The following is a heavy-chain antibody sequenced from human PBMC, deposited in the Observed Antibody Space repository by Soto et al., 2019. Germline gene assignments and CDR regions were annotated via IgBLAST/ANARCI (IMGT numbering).Heavy chain of an antibody. J-gene: IGHJ6*03. CDR3: ARSHHGDYARDYYYYYYMDV. V-gene: IGHV1-8*01. CDR1: GYTFTSYD. CDR2: MNPNSGNT. D-gene: IGHD4-17*01. Sequence: ASVKVSCKASGYTFTSYDINWVRQATGQGLEWMGWMNPNSGNTGYAQKFQGRVTMTRNTSISTAYMELSSLRSEDTAVYYCARSHHGDYARDYYYYYYMDVWGKGTTVTVSS.